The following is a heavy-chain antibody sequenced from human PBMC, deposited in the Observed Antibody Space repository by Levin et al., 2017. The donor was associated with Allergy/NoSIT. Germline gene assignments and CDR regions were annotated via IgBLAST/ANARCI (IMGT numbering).Heavy chain of an antibody. V-gene: IGHV3-23*01. D-gene: IGHD6-13*01. CDR3: AKVPAPAASFNWFDP. CDR2: IIGSGGST. J-gene: IGHJ5*02. CDR1: GFTFSSYA. Sequence: GGSLRLSCAASGFTFSSYAMSWVRQAPGKGLEWFSAIIGSGGSTYYADSVKGRFTISRDNSKNTLYLQMNSLSAEDTAVYYCAKVPAPAASFNWFDPWRQGTLVTVSS.